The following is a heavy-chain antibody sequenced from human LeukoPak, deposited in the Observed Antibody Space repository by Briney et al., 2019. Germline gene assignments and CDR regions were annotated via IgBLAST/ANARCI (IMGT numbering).Heavy chain of an antibody. J-gene: IGHJ5*01. D-gene: IGHD2-8*01. CDR1: GYTFTIYY. CDR3: AGGVCWKSSSWYDS. Sequence: GASVTVSFTASGYTFTIYYMHWVRQAPAQGLERMGIIKASGGSTRWEQKFQGRVTMTRDTSTSTVYMELSSLRSEGAAGDYCAGGVCWKSSSWYDSWGRGTLVTVSS. CDR2: IKASGGST. V-gene: IGHV1-46*01.